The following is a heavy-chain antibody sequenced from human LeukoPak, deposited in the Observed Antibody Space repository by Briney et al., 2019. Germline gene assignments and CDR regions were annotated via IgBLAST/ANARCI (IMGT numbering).Heavy chain of an antibody. CDR3: AREGPDNWFDP. V-gene: IGHV4-59*01. CDR1: GGSISSYY. J-gene: IGHJ5*02. Sequence: SETLSLTCTVSGGSISSYYWSWIRQPPGKGLEWIGYINYSGSTNYNPSLKSRLTISVDTSKNQFSLKLSSVTAADTAVYYCAREGPDNWFDPWGQGTLVTVSS. CDR2: INYSGST.